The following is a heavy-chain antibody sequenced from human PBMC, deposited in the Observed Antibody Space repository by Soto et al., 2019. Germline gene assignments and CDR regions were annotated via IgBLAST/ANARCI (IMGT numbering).Heavy chain of an antibody. CDR1: GGSISSRDSY. J-gene: IGHJ4*02. V-gene: IGHV4-39*01. Sequence: QVQVQESGPGLVRPSETLSLTCTVSGGSISSRDSYWGWIRQPPGKGLEWIGSFHYSGSTYYNPSLKSRVTMSVDTSKNQLSLRVTSVTAADTAVYYCARGFGRSHFDYWGQGTRVTVSS. CDR3: ARGFGRSHFDY. CDR2: FHYSGST. D-gene: IGHD3-16*01.